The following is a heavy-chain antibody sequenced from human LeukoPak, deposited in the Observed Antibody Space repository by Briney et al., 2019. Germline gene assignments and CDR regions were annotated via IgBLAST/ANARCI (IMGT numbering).Heavy chain of an antibody. CDR3: ARSPSDGWYFDY. D-gene: IGHD5-24*01. J-gene: IGHJ4*02. CDR2: ISSSSSYI. V-gene: IGHV3-21*01. CDR1: GFTFSSYS. Sequence: GGSLRLSCAASGFTFSSYSMNWVRQAPGKGLEWVSSISSSSSYIYYADSVKGRFTISRDNAKNSLYLQMNSLRAEDTAVYYCARSPSDGWYFDYWGQGTLVTVSS.